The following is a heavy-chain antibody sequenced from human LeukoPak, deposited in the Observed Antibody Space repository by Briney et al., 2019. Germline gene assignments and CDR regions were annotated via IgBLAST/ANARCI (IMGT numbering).Heavy chain of an antibody. CDR2: IIPIFGTA. D-gene: IGHD3-9*01. CDR3: ARGDDETGYYPCWFDP. Sequence: ASVKVSCKASGGTFSSYAISWVRQAPGQGLEWMGGIIPIFGTANYAQKFQGRVTITADESTSTAYMELSSLRSEDTAVYYCARGDDETGYYPCWFDPWGQGTLVTVSS. V-gene: IGHV1-69*13. CDR1: GGTFSSYA. J-gene: IGHJ5*02.